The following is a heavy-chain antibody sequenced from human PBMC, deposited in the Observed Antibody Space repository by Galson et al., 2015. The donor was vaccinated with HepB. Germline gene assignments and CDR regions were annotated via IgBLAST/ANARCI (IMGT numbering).Heavy chain of an antibody. J-gene: IGHJ4*02. CDR2: IKSKSDGGII. D-gene: IGHD1-26*01. CDR3: TTRPRVSGSGSDY. CDR1: GFAFSYAW. V-gene: IGHV3-15*05. Sequence: SLRLSCAASGFAFSYAWMSWVRQAPGKGLEWVGRIKSKSDGGIIDYAAPVKGRFTISRDDSENTVYLQMNSLETEDTAVYYCTTRPRVSGSGSDYWGQGTLVTVSS.